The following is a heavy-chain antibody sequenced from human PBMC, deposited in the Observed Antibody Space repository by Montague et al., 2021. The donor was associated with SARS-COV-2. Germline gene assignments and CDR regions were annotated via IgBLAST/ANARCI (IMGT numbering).Heavy chain of an antibody. V-gene: IGHV3-7*01. CDR1: GFTFYTHW. CDR2: IDGNGGT. D-gene: IGHD3-16*01. J-gene: IGHJ4*02. Sequence: SLRLSCAASGFTFYTHWMTWVRQAPGKGLEWVASIDGNGGTYYVDSVKGRFTISSGNPRTYLYLQMNSLRADDTAVYYCARDFWGLENWGQGTLVTVSS. CDR3: ARDFWGLEN.